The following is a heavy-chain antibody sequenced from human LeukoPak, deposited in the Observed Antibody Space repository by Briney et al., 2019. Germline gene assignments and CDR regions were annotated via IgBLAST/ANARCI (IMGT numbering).Heavy chain of an antibody. CDR2: IYYSGST. CDR1: GGSISSSSYY. Sequence: TSETLSLTCTVSGGSISSSSYYWGWIRQPPGKGLEWIGSIYYSGSTYYNPSLKSRVTISVDTSKNQFSLKLSSVTAADTAVYNCARHEGGWFDPWGQGTLVTVSS. J-gene: IGHJ5*02. CDR3: ARHEGGWFDP. D-gene: IGHD3-16*01. V-gene: IGHV4-39*01.